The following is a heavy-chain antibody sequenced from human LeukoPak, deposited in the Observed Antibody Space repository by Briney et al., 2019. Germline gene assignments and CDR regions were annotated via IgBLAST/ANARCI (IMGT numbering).Heavy chain of an antibody. V-gene: IGHV3-21*01. D-gene: IGHD2-2*02. Sequence: GGSLRLSCAASGFTFSSYSMNWVRQAPGKGLEWVSSISSSSSYIYYADSVKGRFTISRDNAKNSLYLQMNSLRAEDTAVYYCARARCSSTSCYISDGAFDIWGQGTMVTVSS. CDR1: GFTFSSYS. CDR2: ISSSSSYI. J-gene: IGHJ3*02. CDR3: ARARCSSTSCYISDGAFDI.